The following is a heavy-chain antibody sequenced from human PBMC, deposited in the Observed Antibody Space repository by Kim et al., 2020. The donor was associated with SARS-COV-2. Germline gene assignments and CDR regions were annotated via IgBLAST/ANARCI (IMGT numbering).Heavy chain of an antibody. D-gene: IGHD2-15*01. V-gene: IGHV1-18*01. J-gene: IGHJ4*02. CDR2: ISPYDGDT. CDR1: GYTFKSYG. CDR3: ARDHGGSEATDTFDY. Sequence: SVKVSCKANGYTFKSYGVSWVRQAPGRGLEWMGWISPYDGDTNYAQNVQGRVTLATDTSTSTVYMEMRSLRADDTATYYCARDHGGSEATDTFDYWGQGTLVTVSS.